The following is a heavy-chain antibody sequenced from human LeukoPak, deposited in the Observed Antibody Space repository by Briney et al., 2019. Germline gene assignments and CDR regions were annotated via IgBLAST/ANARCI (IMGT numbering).Heavy chain of an antibody. Sequence: PSETLSLTCTVSGGSISSYYWSWIRQPPGKGLEWIGFIYDSGSTNYNSSLKSRVTISVDTSKNQFSLKLSFVTAADTAVYYCARGGIIVGVDYWGLGTLVTVSS. CDR3: ARGGIIVGVDY. J-gene: IGHJ4*02. CDR2: IYDSGST. V-gene: IGHV4-59*01. CDR1: GGSISSYY. D-gene: IGHD1-26*01.